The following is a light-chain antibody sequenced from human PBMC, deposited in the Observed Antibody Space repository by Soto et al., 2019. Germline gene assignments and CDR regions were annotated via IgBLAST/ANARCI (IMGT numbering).Light chain of an antibody. CDR3: QQYNKWPPWS. V-gene: IGKV3-15*01. Sequence: EIVMAQFPASLSVSPGERASLSCRASRSVSSHVAWYQQKPGQAPRLLIYGASTRATGIPARFSGSGSGTEFTLTISSLQSEDVVVYYCQQYNKWPPWSFGQGTKVEIK. J-gene: IGKJ1*01. CDR2: GAS. CDR1: RSVSSH.